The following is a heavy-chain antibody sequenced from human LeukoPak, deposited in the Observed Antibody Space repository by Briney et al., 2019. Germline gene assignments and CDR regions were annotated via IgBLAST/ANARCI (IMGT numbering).Heavy chain of an antibody. CDR2: IRYDGSNK. J-gene: IGHJ6*03. D-gene: IGHD3-3*01. CDR1: GFTFSSYG. V-gene: IGHV3-30*02. CDR3: AKDVGSGPNYYYMDV. Sequence: SGGSLRLSCAASGFTFSSYGMHWVRQAPGKGLEWVAFIRYDGSNKYYADSVKGRFTISRDNSKNTLYLQMNSLRAEDTAVYYCAKDVGSGPNYYYMDVWGKGTMVTVSS.